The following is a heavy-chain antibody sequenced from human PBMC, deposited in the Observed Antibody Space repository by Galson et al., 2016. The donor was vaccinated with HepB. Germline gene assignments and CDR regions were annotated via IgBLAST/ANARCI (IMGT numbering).Heavy chain of an antibody. Sequence: SLRLSCAASGFTFSTYAMGWVCQAPGKGLEWVSAISNSGGITYYADSVKGRFIISRDNSKDTLYLQMNSLRVEDTALYYCVKEFVATGAVVGDYWGQGTLVSVSS. D-gene: IGHD2-21*01. CDR2: ISNSGGIT. CDR3: VKEFVATGAVVGDY. J-gene: IGHJ4*02. V-gene: IGHV3-23*01. CDR1: GFTFSTYA.